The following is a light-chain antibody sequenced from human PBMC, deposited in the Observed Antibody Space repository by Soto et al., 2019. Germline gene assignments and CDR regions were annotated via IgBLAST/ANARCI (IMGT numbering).Light chain of an antibody. CDR3: QQLNSYPQT. Sequence: DLPLTQSPAFLSASVGDRVTITCRASQGISSFLAWFQQKPGKAPKLLIYGASTLRSGVPSRFSGCGSGTDFTLTISSLQPEDFATYYYQQLNSYPQTFGGGSKLEIK. CDR1: QGISSF. J-gene: IGKJ4*01. CDR2: GAS. V-gene: IGKV1-9*01.